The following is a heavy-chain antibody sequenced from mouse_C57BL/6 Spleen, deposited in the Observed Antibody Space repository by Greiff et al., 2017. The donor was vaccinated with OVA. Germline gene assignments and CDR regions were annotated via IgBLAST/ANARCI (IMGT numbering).Heavy chain of an antibody. CDR3: AKSHYDYDDAWFAY. Sequence: QVQLKQPGAELVKPGASVKLSCKASGYTFTSYWMHWVKQRPGQGLEWIGMIHPNSGSTNYNEKFKSKATLTVDKSSSTAYMQLSSLTSEDSAVYYCAKSHYDYDDAWFAYWGQGTLVTVSA. J-gene: IGHJ3*01. D-gene: IGHD2-4*01. CDR1: GYTFTSYW. V-gene: IGHV1-64*01. CDR2: IHPNSGST.